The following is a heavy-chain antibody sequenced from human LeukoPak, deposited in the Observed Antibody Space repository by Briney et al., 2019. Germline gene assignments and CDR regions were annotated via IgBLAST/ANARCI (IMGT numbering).Heavy chain of an antibody. CDR2: ISSSSSYI. V-gene: IGHV3-21*01. D-gene: IGHD6-19*01. CDR3: ARVGRVNSGWYYYGMDV. CDR1: GFTFSSYS. Sequence: GGSLRLSCAASGFTFSSYSMNWVRQAPGKGLEWVSSISSSSSYIYYADSVKGRFTISRDNAKNSLYLQMNSLRAEDTAVYYCARVGRVNSGWYYYGMDVWGQGTTVTVSS. J-gene: IGHJ6*02.